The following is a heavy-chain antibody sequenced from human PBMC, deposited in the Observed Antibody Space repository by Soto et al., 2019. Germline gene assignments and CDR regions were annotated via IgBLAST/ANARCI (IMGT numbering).Heavy chain of an antibody. J-gene: IGHJ4*02. CDR2: ISSSSSTI. D-gene: IGHD3-22*01. V-gene: IGHV3-48*02. CDR1: GFTFSSYS. Sequence: EVQLVESGGGLVQPGGSLRLSCAASGFTFSSYSMNWVRQAPGKGLEWVSYISSSSSTIYYADSVKGRFTISRDNAKNSLYLQMNSLRDEDTAVYYCARENYYYDSSGYYFDYWGQGTLVTVSS. CDR3: ARENYYYDSSGYYFDY.